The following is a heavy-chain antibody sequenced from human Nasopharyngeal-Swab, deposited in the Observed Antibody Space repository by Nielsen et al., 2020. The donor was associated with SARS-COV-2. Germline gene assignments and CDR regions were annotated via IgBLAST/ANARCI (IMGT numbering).Heavy chain of an antibody. CDR1: GGSIVSHY. CDR2: IYSTEIT. Sequence: SETLSLTYTVSGGSIVSHYWNWIRLSPGKGLEWIGYIYSTEITKYDPSLGSRVTMSGDTSKTQVYLKLKSLTAADTAVYYCARGPYSRSSLWVHWGQGTLVTVSS. D-gene: IGHD6-6*01. V-gene: IGHV4-59*11. J-gene: IGHJ4*02. CDR3: ARGPYSRSSLWVH.